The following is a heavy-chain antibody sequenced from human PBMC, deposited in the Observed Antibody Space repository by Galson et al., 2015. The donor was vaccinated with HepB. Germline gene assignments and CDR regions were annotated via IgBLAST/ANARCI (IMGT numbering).Heavy chain of an antibody. J-gene: IGHJ2*01. CDR3: ARDGPGTSHHCSGGSCYVEDWYFDL. V-gene: IGHV3-33*08. CDR2: IWYDGSNK. D-gene: IGHD2-15*01. CDR1: GFTFSSYG. Sequence: SLRLSCAASGFTFSSYGMHWVRQAPGKGLEWVAVIWYDGSNKYYADSVKGRFTISRDNSKNTLYLQMNSLRAEDTAVYYCARDGPGTSHHCSGGSCYVEDWYFDLWGRGTLVTVSS.